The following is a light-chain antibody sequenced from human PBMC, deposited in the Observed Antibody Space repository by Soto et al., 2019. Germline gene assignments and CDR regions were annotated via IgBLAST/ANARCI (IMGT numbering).Light chain of an antibody. CDR2: DAS. CDR1: QSISSW. J-gene: IGKJ2*01. CDR3: QQYNSYSYT. V-gene: IGKV1-5*01. Sequence: GDRVTITCRASQSISSWLAWYQQKPGKAPKLLIYDASSLKRGVPSRFSGSGSGTEFTLTISSLQPDDFATYYCQQYNSYSYTFGQGTKLEIK.